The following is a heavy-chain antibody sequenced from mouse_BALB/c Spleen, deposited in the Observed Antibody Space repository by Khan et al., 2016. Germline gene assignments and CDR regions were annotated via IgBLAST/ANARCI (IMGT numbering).Heavy chain of an antibody. CDR2: ISSGSSTI. CDR1: GFTFSRFG. J-gene: IGHJ2*01. Sequence: QLVEAGGGLVQPGGYRKLSCAASGFTFSRFGMHWVRQAPEKGLEGVAYISSGSSTIYYADTLKGRFTISRDNPKNALFLQMTSLRSEDTAMXYCARGDYWGQGTTRTVSS. CDR3: ARGDY. V-gene: IGHV5-17*02.